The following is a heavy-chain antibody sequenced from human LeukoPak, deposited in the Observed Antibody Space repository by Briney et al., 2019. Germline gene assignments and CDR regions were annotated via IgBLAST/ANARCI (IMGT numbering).Heavy chain of an antibody. CDR1: GGSFSGYY. CDR3: ARGRTYGRSSAMYY. D-gene: IGHD2-2*01. V-gene: IGHV4-34*01. J-gene: IGHJ4*02. CDR2: INHSGST. Sequence: SETLSLTCAVYGGSFSGYYWSWIRQPPGKGPEWIGEINHSGSTNYNPSLKSRVTISVDTSKNQFSLKLSSVTAADTAVYYCARGRTYGRSSAMYYWGQGTLVTVSS.